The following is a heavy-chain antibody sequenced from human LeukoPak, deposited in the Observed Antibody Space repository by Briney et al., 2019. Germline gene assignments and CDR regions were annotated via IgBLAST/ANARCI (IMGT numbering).Heavy chain of an antibody. CDR3: AKGRNLYSREIDY. CDR2: ISYDGSNK. CDR1: GFTFSSYG. D-gene: IGHD6-25*01. J-gene: IGHJ4*02. V-gene: IGHV3-30*18. Sequence: GGSLRLSCAASGFTFSSYGMHWVRQAPGKGLEWVAVISYDGSNKYYADSVKGRFTISRDNSKNTLYLQMNSLRAEDTAVYYCAKGRNLYSREIDYWGQGTLVTVSS.